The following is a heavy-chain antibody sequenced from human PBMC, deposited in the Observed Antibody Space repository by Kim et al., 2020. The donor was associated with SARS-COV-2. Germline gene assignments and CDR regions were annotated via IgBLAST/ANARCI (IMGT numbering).Heavy chain of an antibody. Sequence: GGSLRLSCVASGITSGGYWLTWVRQAPGKGLEWVANIKRDGSERYYGDSVKGRVTISRDNAKSSVFLQMNSLRREDTDADYCWISGIWGEGTVVAVAS. CDR3: WISGI. V-gene: IGHV3-7*03. CDR2: IKRDGSER. D-gene: IGHD2-2*03. J-gene: IGHJ4*02. CDR1: GITSGGYW.